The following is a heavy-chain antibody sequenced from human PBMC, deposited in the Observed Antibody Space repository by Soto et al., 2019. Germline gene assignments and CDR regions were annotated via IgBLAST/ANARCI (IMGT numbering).Heavy chain of an antibody. Sequence: QVQLVESGGGVVQPGRSLRLSCAASGFTFSSYAMHWVRQAPGKGLEWVAVISYDGSNKYYADSVKGRFTISRDNSKNTLYLQMNSRRAEDTAVYYCARSRGGWYFFDYWGQGTLVTVSS. CDR3: ARSRGGWYFFDY. V-gene: IGHV3-30-3*01. J-gene: IGHJ4*02. CDR1: GFTFSSYA. CDR2: ISYDGSNK. D-gene: IGHD6-19*01.